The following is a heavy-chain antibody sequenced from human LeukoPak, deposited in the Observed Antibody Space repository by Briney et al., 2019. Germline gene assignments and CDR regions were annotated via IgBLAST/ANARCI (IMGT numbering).Heavy chain of an antibody. Sequence: GKSLRLSCAASGFTFGTYAMSWVRQAPGKGLEWVSVISGSGGSTYYADSVKGRFTISRDNSKNTLYLQMNSLRAEDTAVYYCAKGTTTLVVTKIDYWGQGTLVTVSS. CDR2: ISGSGGST. CDR3: AKGTTTLVVTKIDY. J-gene: IGHJ4*02. V-gene: IGHV3-23*01. D-gene: IGHD4-23*01. CDR1: GFTFGTYA.